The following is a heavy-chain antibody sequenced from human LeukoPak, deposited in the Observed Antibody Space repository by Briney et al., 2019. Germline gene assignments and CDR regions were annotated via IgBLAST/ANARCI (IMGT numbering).Heavy chain of an antibody. J-gene: IGHJ3*02. V-gene: IGHV5-51*01. CDR3: ARRGDYSDYSDAFDI. D-gene: IGHD4-11*01. CDR2: IYPGDSDT. Sequence: GESLKISCKASGYSFPNYWIGWVRQMPGKGLEWMGIIYPGDSDTRYTLSFQGQVTISADKSISTAYLHWGSQKASDTAIYYCARRGDYSDYSDAFDIWGQGTMVTVSS. CDR1: GYSFPNYW.